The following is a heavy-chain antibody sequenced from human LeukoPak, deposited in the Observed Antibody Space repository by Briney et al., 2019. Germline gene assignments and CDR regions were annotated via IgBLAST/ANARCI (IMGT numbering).Heavy chain of an antibody. CDR3: ARYGFSSVWQGGWHAFDI. CDR1: GYTFTSYY. CDR2: VNPTSGDT. D-gene: IGHD6-25*01. J-gene: IGHJ3*02. Sequence: ASVKVSCEASGYTFTSYYVHCVRQAPGQGLQWMGIVNPTSGDTNYAQNFQGRVTMTRDMSTSTVYMELSSVRSEDTAVYYCARYGFSSVWQGGWHAFDIWGHGTLVTVSS. V-gene: IGHV1-46*01.